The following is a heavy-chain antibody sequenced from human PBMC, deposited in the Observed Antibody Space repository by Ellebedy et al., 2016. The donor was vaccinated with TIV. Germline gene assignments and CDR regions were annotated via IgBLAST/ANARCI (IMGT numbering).Heavy chain of an antibody. CDR3: ARELNYYGDYGNN. D-gene: IGHD4-17*01. CDR1: GFTFSSYS. CDR2: TSSSSGTI. Sequence: GESLKISCAASGFTFSSYSMNWVRQAPGKGLEWVSYTSSSSGTIYYADSVKGRFTISRDNAKNSLYLQMNSLRDEDTAVYYCARELNYYGDYGNNWGQGTLVTVSS. V-gene: IGHV3-48*02. J-gene: IGHJ4*02.